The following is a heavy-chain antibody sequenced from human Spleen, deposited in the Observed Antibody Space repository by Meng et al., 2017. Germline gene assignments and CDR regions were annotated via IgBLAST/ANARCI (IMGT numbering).Heavy chain of an antibody. CDR2: LYSGGST. D-gene: IGHD5-18*01. CDR1: GLTVSTNY. V-gene: IGHV3-53*01. CDR3: ATDPRGNTYAFVC. J-gene: IGHJ4*02. Sequence: GGSLRLSCAASGLTVSTNYMNWVRQAPGKGLEWVSVLYSGGSTYYADSVKGRFTISRDNSKNTLYLQMNRLTADDTAIYYCATDPRGNTYAFVCWGQGTLVTVSS.